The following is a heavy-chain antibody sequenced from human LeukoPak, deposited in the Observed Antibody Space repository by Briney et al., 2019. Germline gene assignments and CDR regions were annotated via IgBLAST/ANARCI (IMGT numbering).Heavy chain of an antibody. CDR3: ARGVYSQWKLKLDY. CDR1: GGSISSYY. D-gene: IGHD1-26*01. V-gene: IGHV4-59*01. CDR2: IYYSGST. J-gene: IGHJ4*02. Sequence: SETLSLTCTVSGGSISSYYWSWIRQPPGKGLEWIWYIYYSGSTNYNPSLKSRVTISVDTSKNQFSLKLSSVTAADTAVYYCARGVYSQWKLKLDYWGQGTLVTVSS.